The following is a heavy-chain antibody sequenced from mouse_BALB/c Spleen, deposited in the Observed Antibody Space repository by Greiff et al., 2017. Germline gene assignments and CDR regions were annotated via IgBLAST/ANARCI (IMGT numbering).Heavy chain of an antibody. D-gene: IGHD1-1*01. V-gene: IGHV1-80*01. CDR2: IYPGDGDT. Sequence: LVESGAELVRPGSSVKISCKASGYAFSSYWMNWVKQRPGQGLEWIGQIYPGDGDTNYNGKFKGKATLTADKSSSTAYMQLSSLTSEDSAVYFCARAPPLRIWFAYWGQGTLVTVSA. CDR3: ARAPPLRIWFAY. J-gene: IGHJ3*01. CDR1: GYAFSSYW.